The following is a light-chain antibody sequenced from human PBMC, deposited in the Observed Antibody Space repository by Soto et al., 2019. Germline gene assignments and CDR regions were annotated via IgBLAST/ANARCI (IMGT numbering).Light chain of an antibody. CDR2: RVS. CDR3: MQGTYRRT. Sequence: DIVMTQSPLSLPVTLGQPASISCRSSQSLVHGDGNTYLNWYLQRPGQSPRRLIYRVSNRDSGVPDRFSGSGSGTDFTLKIIRVEAEDVGVYYCMQGTYRRTFGQGTKVEIK. V-gene: IGKV2-30*02. CDR1: QSLVHGDGNTY. J-gene: IGKJ1*01.